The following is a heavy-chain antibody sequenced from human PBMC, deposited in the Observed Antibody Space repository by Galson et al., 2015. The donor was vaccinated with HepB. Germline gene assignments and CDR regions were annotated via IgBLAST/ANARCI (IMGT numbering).Heavy chain of an antibody. J-gene: IGHJ4*02. V-gene: IGHV3-21*01. CDR1: GFTFSSYS. D-gene: IGHD3-22*01. CDR3: ARGGYDSSGYSDY. CDR2: ISSSSSYI. Sequence: SLRLSCAASGFTFSSYSMNWVRQAPGKGLEWVSSISSSSSYIYYADSVKGRFTISRDNAKNSLYLQMNSLRAEDTAVYYCARGGYDSSGYSDYWGQGTLVTVSS.